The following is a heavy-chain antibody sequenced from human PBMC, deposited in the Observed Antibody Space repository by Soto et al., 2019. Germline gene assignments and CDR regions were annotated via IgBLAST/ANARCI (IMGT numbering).Heavy chain of an antibody. V-gene: IGHV3-48*03. CDR1: VFTFSSYE. CDR2: ISSSGSTI. CDR3: ARTLERYGMDV. Sequence: PWGSLLVSCAASVFTFSSYEMNWVGQAPGKGLEWVSYISSSGSTIYYADSVKGRFTISRDNAKNSLYLQMNSLRAEDTALYYCARTLERYGMDVWGQGTTVTVSS. J-gene: IGHJ6*01.